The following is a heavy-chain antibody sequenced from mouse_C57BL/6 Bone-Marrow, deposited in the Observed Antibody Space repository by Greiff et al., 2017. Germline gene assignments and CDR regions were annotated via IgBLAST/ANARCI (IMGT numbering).Heavy chain of an antibody. CDR3: TFYDCYYLWFAY. CDR2: LRNKANNPAT. D-gene: IGHD2-3*01. Sequence: EVKVEESGGGLVQPGGSMKLSCAASGFTFSDAWMDWVRQSPEKGLAWVAELRNKANNPATYYAESVKGRFTISSDGAKSSVYPQMNSLRAEDNGIYDCTFYDCYYLWFAYWGQGTLVTVSA. J-gene: IGHJ3*01. CDR1: GFTFSDAW. V-gene: IGHV6-6*01.